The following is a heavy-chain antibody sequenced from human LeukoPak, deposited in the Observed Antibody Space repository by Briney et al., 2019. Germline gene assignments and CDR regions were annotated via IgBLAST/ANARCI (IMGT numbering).Heavy chain of an antibody. CDR3: TLGSSSWYHFDY. CDR1: GYRFTSYC. Sequence: GESMKIPCKGSGYRFTSYCIGWVRQMPGKGLEWMGIIYPGDSDTRYRPSFQGQVTISADKSMSTAYLQWSSLQASDTAMYYCTLGSSSWYHFDYWGQGTLVTVSS. J-gene: IGHJ4*02. V-gene: IGHV5-51*01. CDR2: IYPGDSDT. D-gene: IGHD6-13*01.